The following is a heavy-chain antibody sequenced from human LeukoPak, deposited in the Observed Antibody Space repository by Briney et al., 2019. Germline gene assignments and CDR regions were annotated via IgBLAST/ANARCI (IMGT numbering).Heavy chain of an antibody. CDR2: IYSGGST. J-gene: IGHJ4*02. D-gene: IGHD2/OR15-2a*01. V-gene: IGHV3-66*01. Sequence: GGSLRLSCAASGFTVSSNYMTWVRQAPGKGLEWVSVIYSGGSTYYADSVKGRFTISRGNSKNTLYLQMNSLRAGDTAVYYCARDEPSPDSTDLDYWGQGTLVTVSS. CDR1: GFTVSSNY. CDR3: ARDEPSPDSTDLDY.